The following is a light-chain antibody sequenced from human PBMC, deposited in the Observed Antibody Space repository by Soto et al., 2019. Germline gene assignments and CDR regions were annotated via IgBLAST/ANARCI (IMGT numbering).Light chain of an antibody. J-gene: IGLJ1*01. Sequence: QPALTQPASLSGAPGQTSTIPYTGNSSDVGGYDYVSWYQQHPDKAPKLIIYEVTDRPSGVSSRFSGSKSGNTASLTISGLQAEDEADYYCSSLTSGSTRVFGTGTKVTVL. CDR3: SSLTSGSTRV. CDR2: EVT. CDR1: SSDVGGYDY. V-gene: IGLV2-14*01.